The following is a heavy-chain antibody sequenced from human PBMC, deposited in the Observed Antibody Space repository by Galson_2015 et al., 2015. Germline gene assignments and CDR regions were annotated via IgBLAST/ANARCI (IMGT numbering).Heavy chain of an antibody. CDR3: VRDES. CDR2: ISADGTNK. J-gene: IGHJ5*02. V-gene: IGHV3-30-3*01. CDR1: GFTFSSYP. Sequence: SLRLSCAASGFTFSSYPMHWVRQAPGKGPEWVAVISADGTNKYYADSVKGRFTIARDNSKATLSLQMHSLKPGDTAIYYCVRDESWGQGILVTVSS.